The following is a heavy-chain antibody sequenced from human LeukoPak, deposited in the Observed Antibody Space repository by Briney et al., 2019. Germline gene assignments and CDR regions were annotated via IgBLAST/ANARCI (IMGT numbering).Heavy chain of an antibody. V-gene: IGHV3-30-3*01. CDR2: ISYDGSNK. Sequence: GGSLRLSCAASGFTFSSYAKHWARHAPGKGLVGVAVISYDGSNKYYADSVKGRFTISRDNSKNTLYLRMNSLRAEDTAVYYCARDPIAAAGTTGDYWGQGTLVTVSS. D-gene: IGHD6-13*01. CDR1: GFTFSSYA. CDR3: ARDPIAAAGTTGDY. J-gene: IGHJ4*02.